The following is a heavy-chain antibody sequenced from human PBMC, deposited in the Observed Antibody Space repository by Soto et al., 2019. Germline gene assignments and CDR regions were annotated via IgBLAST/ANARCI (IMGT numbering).Heavy chain of an antibody. V-gene: IGHV4-39*01. CDR1: GGSISSSIYY. J-gene: IGHJ6*02. CDR3: ARHVSNYDFWSGYYYGMDV. D-gene: IGHD3-3*01. Sequence: SDTLSLTCTVSGGSISSSIYYWGWIRQPPGKGLDWFASLYHSGCTYSNPSLKSRSTISVDTSKNQFSLKRSSGTAADTAVYYCARHVSNYDFWSGYYYGMDVCGQGTTVTVSS. CDR2: LYHSGCT.